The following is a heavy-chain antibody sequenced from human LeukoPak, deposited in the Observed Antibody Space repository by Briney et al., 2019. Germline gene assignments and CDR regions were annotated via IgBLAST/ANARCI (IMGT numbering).Heavy chain of an antibody. CDR2: ISSRGSTI. D-gene: IGHD1-1*01. CDR1: GFIFNDYS. CDR3: AKGTRLGTLLFDY. Sequence: PGGSLRLSCVGSGFIFNDYSMNWVRQAPGKGPEWVSYISSRGSTIYYADSVKGRFTISRDNSKNTLYLQMNSLRAEDTAVYYCAKGTRLGTLLFDYWGQGTLVTVSS. V-gene: IGHV3-48*01. J-gene: IGHJ4*02.